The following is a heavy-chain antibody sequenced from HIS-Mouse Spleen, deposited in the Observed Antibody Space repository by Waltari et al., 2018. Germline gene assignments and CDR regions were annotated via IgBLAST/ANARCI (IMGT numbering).Heavy chain of an antibody. D-gene: IGHD4-4*01. J-gene: IGHJ4*02. CDR2: MNPNSGNT. CDR3: ARGHDYSNYFDY. V-gene: IGHV1-8*01. Sequence: QVQLVQSGAEVKKPGASVKVSCKASGYTFTSFDFNWARQATGHGLEGMGWMNPNSGNTGYAQKFQGRVTMTRNTSISTAYMELSSLRSEDTAVYYCARGHDYSNYFDYWGQGTLVTVSS. CDR1: GYTFTSFD.